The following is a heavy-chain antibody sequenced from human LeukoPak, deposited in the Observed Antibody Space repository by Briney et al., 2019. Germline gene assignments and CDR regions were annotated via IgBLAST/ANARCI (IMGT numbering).Heavy chain of an antibody. CDR2: IYYSGST. Sequence: SETLSLTCTVSGGSISSSSYYWGWIRQPPGKGLEWIGSIYYSGSTYYNPSLKSRVTISVDTSKNQFSLKLSSVTAADTAVYYCASKGYSSGWYVQDYWGQGTLVTVSS. CDR1: GGSISSSSYY. J-gene: IGHJ4*02. CDR3: ASKGYSSGWYVQDY. D-gene: IGHD6-19*01. V-gene: IGHV4-39*07.